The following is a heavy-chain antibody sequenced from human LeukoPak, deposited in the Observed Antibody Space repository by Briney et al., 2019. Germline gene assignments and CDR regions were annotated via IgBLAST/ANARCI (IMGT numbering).Heavy chain of an antibody. CDR2: IKEDGSEK. J-gene: IGHJ4*02. CDR3: AAGSGPVEGWSV. D-gene: IGHD6-19*01. V-gene: IGHV3-7*03. CDR1: GFTVSSNY. Sequence: PGGSLRLSCAASGFTVSSNYMSWVRQAPGKGPEWLTNIKEDGSEKYYVDSVKGRFTISRDNAKNSLYLQMNSLRAEDTALYYCAAGSGPVEGWSVWGQGTLVTVSS.